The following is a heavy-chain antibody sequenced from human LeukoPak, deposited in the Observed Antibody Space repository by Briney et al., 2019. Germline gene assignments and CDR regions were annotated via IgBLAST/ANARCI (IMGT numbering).Heavy chain of an antibody. D-gene: IGHD1-26*01. CDR2: IKEDGSEK. CDR3: AREGWDLNALDI. Sequence: GGSLRLSCAASGFTSSSYWMSWVRQAPGKGLEWVANIKEDGSEKYYVDSVKGRLTISRDNAKNSLYLQMNSLRAEDSAIYYCAREGWDLNALDIWGQGTMVTVSP. V-gene: IGHV3-7*01. J-gene: IGHJ3*02. CDR1: GFTSSSYW.